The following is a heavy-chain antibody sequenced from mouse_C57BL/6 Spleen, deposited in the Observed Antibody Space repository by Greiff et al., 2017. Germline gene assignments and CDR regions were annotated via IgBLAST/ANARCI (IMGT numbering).Heavy chain of an antibody. CDR1: GFTFSSYA. J-gene: IGHJ1*03. CDR2: ISDGGSYT. V-gene: IGHV5-4*01. CDR3: ARDKDYGSSPLDV. D-gene: IGHD1-1*01. Sequence: EVHLVESGGGLVKPGGSLKLSCAASGFTFSSYAMSWVRQTPERRREWVATISDGGSYTYYPDNVKGRFTISRDNAKNNLYLQMSHLKSEDTAMYYCARDKDYGSSPLDVWGTGTTVTVSS.